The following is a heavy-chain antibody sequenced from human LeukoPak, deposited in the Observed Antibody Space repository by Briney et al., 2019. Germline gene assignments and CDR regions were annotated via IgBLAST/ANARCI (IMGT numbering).Heavy chain of an antibody. CDR3: AKNLQRTDSGSYYY. J-gene: IGHJ4*02. CDR1: GFTFSSYA. Sequence: PGGSLRLSCAASGFTFSSYAMSWVRQAPGKGLEWVSAIRGSGDSTYYADSVKGRFTISRDNSKKTLYLQMNSLRAEDTAVYYCAKNLQRTDSGSYYYWGQGTLVTVSS. V-gene: IGHV3-23*01. D-gene: IGHD3-10*01. CDR2: IRGSGDST.